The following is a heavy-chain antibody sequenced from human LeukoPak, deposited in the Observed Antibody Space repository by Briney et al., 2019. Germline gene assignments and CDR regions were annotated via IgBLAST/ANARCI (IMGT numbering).Heavy chain of an antibody. CDR1: GGSISIGGYY. CDR3: ARDGNPDSGSYVPTYVFDY. V-gene: IGHV4-31*03. D-gene: IGHD3-10*01. J-gene: IGHJ4*02. Sequence: PSQTLSLTCTVSGGSISIGGYYWSWIRQHPGKGLEWIGYIYYSGSTYYNPSLKSRVTISVDTSKNQFSLKLSSVTAADTAVYYCARDGNPDSGSYVPTYVFDYWGQGTLVTVSS. CDR2: IYYSGST.